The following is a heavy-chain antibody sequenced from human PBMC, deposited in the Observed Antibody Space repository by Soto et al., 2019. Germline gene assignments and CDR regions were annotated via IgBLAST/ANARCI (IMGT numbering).Heavy chain of an antibody. V-gene: IGHV3-7*01. Sequence: GGSLRLSCAASGFTFSSHLMTWVRQAPGKGLEWVANINKDGSGKYYVDSVKGRFTVSRDNAKNTLYLQMNSLRAEDTAVYYCARVANGVVVPAATYYFDYWGQGTLVTVSS. CDR2: INKDGSGK. CDR1: GFTFSSHL. J-gene: IGHJ4*02. D-gene: IGHD2-2*01. CDR3: ARVANGVVVPAATYYFDY.